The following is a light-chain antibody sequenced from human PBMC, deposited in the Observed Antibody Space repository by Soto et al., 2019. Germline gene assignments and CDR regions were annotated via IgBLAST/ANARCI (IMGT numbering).Light chain of an antibody. CDR1: QNVNTW. CDR2: DAS. CDR3: QQYNTYLVT. Sequence: DIQLTQSPSTLSASIGDRITITCRASQNVNTWLAWYQQKPGKAPKLLIYDASSLQSGVPSRFSGSGSGTEFTLTVSSLQPDDFATYYCQQYNTYLVTFGQGTKVEIK. V-gene: IGKV1-5*01. J-gene: IGKJ1*01.